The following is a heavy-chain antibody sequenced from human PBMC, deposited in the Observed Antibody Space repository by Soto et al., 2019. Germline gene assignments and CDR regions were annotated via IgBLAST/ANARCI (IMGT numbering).Heavy chain of an antibody. J-gene: IGHJ5*02. D-gene: IGHD3-22*01. CDR2: ISAYNGNT. Sequence: QVQLVQSGAEVKKPGASVKVSCKASGYTFTSYGISWVRQAPGQGLEWMGWISAYNGNTNYAQKLQGRVTMTTDTSTSTAYMELRSLRSGDTAVYYCARSWWLLLQGGNWFDPWGQGTLVTVSS. CDR3: ARSWWLLLQGGNWFDP. V-gene: IGHV1-18*01. CDR1: GYTFTSYG.